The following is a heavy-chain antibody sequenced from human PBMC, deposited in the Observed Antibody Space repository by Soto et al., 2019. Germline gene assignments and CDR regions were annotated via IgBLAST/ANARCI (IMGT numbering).Heavy chain of an antibody. J-gene: IGHJ3*01. CDR1: GFKFDDYA. CDR2: INWNGAYS. Sequence: EVLLVESGGNLARPGESLRLSCAASGFKFDDYAFHWVRQAPGKGPEWVSGINWNGAYSGYADSVKGRFTISRDNAGISVYLQMDTLRPEDTALYYCARVHSSGWYVEPYDAWGQGTRVTVSS. D-gene: IGHD6-19*01. V-gene: IGHV3-9*01. CDR3: ARVHSSGWYVEPYDA.